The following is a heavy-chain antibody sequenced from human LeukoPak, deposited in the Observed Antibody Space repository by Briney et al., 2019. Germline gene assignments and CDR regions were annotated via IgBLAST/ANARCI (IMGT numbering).Heavy chain of an antibody. Sequence: SETLSLTCVVSGASISSSDWWSWVRQSPGKGLEWIGEIYYIGSRNYNPSLKSRVAMSVDTSKNQFSLKLSSVTAADTAVYYCVRVGRWLDPWGQGTLVTVSS. J-gene: IGHJ5*02. V-gene: IGHV4-4*02. CDR2: IYYIGSR. CDR3: VRVGRWLDP. CDR1: GASISSSDW. D-gene: IGHD1-26*01.